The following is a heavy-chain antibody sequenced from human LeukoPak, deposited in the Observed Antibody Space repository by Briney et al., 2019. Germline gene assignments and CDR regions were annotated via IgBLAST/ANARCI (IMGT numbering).Heavy chain of an antibody. CDR1: GFSFSTYW. V-gene: IGHV3-30*03. CDR3: ARDTLGEGEDANYAVYYFDY. Sequence: GGSLRLSCAASGFSFSTYWMSWVRQAPGKGLEWVAVISDNGSNKYYADSVKGRFTISRDNGKNSLDLQMNSLRADDTAVYYCARDTLGEGEDANYAVYYFDYWGQGTVVTVSS. J-gene: IGHJ4*02. CDR2: ISDNGSNK. D-gene: IGHD4/OR15-4a*01.